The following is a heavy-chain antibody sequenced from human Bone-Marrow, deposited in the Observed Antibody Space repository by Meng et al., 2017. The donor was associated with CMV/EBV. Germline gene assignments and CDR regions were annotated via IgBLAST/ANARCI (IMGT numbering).Heavy chain of an antibody. J-gene: IGHJ4*02. CDR3: GGHL. D-gene: IGHD2-21*01. Sequence: GESLKISCAASGFTFSSYSMNWVRQAPGKGLEWVSYISSSSSTIYYADSVKGRFTISRDNAKNSLYLQINSLRVEDTAVYYCGGHLWGQGALVTVSS. CDR1: GFTFSSYS. V-gene: IGHV3-48*04. CDR2: ISSSSSTI.